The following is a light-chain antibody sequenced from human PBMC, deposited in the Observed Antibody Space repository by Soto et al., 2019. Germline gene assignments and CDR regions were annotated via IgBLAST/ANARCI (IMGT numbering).Light chain of an antibody. CDR3: QQTKSYPLI. CDR2: GAS. CDR1: QSVSDY. J-gene: IGKJ4*01. Sequence: EIVLTQSPATLSLSPGERATLSCRASQSVSDYLAWYQQKPGQAPRLLIYGASTRATGIPARFSGSGAGTEFTLTITSLQPEDFATYYCQQTKSYPLIFGGGTKVDIK. V-gene: IGKV3-15*01.